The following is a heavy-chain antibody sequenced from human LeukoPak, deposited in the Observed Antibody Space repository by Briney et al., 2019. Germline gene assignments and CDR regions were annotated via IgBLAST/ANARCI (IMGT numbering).Heavy chain of an antibody. V-gene: IGHV1-8*01. CDR3: ARGKQNIVLRFYYMDV. D-gene: IGHD2-8*01. Sequence: ASAKVSCKASGYTFTSYDINWERHATGQGLEWMGWMNPNSGNTGYAQKFQGRVNITRNNSISTAYMELSGLRSEDTAVYYCARGKQNIVLRFYYMDVWGKGTTVTVSS. J-gene: IGHJ6*03. CDR1: GYTFTSYD. CDR2: MNPNSGNT.